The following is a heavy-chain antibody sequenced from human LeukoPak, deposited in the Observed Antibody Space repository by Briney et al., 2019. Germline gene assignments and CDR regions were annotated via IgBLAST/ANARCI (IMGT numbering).Heavy chain of an antibody. Sequence: GASVTVSCKASGYTFTGYYMHWVRQAPGQGLEWMGWINPNSGGTNYAQKFQGWVTMTRDTSISTAYMELSRLRSDDTAVYYCARAAIWGYCSRTSCYNHGMDVWGKGTTVTVSS. CDR1: GYTFTGYY. V-gene: IGHV1-2*04. CDR3: ARAAIWGYCSRTSCYNHGMDV. D-gene: IGHD2-2*02. J-gene: IGHJ6*04. CDR2: INPNSGGT.